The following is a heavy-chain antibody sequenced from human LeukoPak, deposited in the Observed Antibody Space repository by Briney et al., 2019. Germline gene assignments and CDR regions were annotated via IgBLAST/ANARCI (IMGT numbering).Heavy chain of an antibody. Sequence: SETLSLTCAVYGESFSGYYWSWIRQPPGKGLEWIGEINHSGSTNYNPSLKSRVTISVDTSKNHFSLKLSSVTAADTAVYHCAREYPKGGSYRFDPWGQGTLVTVSS. CDR2: INHSGST. J-gene: IGHJ5*02. D-gene: IGHD1-26*01. V-gene: IGHV4-34*01. CDR1: GESFSGYY. CDR3: AREYPKGGSYRFDP.